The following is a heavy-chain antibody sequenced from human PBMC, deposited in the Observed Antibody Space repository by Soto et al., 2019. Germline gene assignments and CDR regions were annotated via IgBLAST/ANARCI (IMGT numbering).Heavy chain of an antibody. Sequence: GGSLRRSCAASGFTFSSYAMTWVRQAPGKGLEWVSGVSGTGGSAYYADSVKGRFTISRDKSTNTLYLHMNSLRAEDTAVYYCESGSAYSDYDLEYWGQGTLVTASS. V-gene: IGHV3-23*01. J-gene: IGHJ4*02. CDR3: ESGSAYSDYDLEY. CDR2: VSGTGGSA. D-gene: IGHD4-17*01. CDR1: GFTFSSYA.